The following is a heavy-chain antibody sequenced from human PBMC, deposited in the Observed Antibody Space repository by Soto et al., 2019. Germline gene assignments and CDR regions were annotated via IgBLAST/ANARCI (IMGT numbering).Heavy chain of an antibody. CDR3: AHGSGWLFDY. CDR2: LYWDDDN. Sequence: QITLKESGPTLVKPTQTLTLTCTFSGFSLSTRDVGVGWIRQPPGKALEWHALLYWDDDNRYSPSLRRRLTLTKDTSKNQVVLTMTNMDPVDTATYYCAHGSGWLFDYWGPGTLVTVSS. J-gene: IGHJ4*02. V-gene: IGHV2-5*02. CDR1: GFSLSTRDVG. D-gene: IGHD6-19*01.